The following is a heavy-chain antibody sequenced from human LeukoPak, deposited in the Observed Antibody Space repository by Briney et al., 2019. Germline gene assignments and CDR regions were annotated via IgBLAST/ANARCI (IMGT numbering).Heavy chain of an antibody. V-gene: IGHV4-61*02. D-gene: IGHD3-10*01. CDR1: GGSVSSGNYY. CDR3: ATLRGVEDNMDV. J-gene: IGHJ6*02. CDR2: IYTSGST. Sequence: SETLCLTCTVSGGSVSSGNYYWSWIRQPAGKGLEWIGRIYTSGSTNYNPSLKSRVTISIDTSKNQFSLKLSSVTAADTAVYYCATLRGVEDNMDVWGQGTTVTVSS.